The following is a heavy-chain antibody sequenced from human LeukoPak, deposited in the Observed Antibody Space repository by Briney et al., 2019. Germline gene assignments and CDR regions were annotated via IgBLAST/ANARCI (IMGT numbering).Heavy chain of an antibody. J-gene: IGHJ5*02. D-gene: IGHD2-2*01. CDR1: GYTFTSYG. Sequence: GASVKVSCTASGYTFTSYGISWVRQALGQGLECMGGIIPIFGTANYAQKFQGRVTITADESTSTAYMELSSLRSEDTAVYYCARDRVVVVPAAIPTYNWFDPWGQGTLVTVSS. V-gene: IGHV1-69*13. CDR2: IIPIFGTA. CDR3: ARDRVVVVPAAIPTYNWFDP.